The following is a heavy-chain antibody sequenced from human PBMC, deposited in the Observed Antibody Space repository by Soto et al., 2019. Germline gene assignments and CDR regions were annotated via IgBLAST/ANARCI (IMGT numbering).Heavy chain of an antibody. D-gene: IGHD4-17*01. Sequence: GGSLRLSCAASGFTFSSYAMSWVRQAPGKGLEWVSAISGSGGSAYYADSVKGRFTISRDNSKNTLYLQMNSLRAEDTAVYYCAKINGDYYYYGMDVWGQGTTVTVSS. V-gene: IGHV3-23*01. CDR1: GFTFSSYA. CDR2: ISGSGGSA. CDR3: AKINGDYYYYGMDV. J-gene: IGHJ6*02.